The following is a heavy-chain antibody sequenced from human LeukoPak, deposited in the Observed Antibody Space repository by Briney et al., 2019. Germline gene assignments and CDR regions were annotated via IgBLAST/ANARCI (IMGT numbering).Heavy chain of an antibody. CDR1: GYTFTSYG. D-gene: IGHD6-19*01. J-gene: IGHJ4*02. CDR2: INTNTGNP. CDR3: ARLLRSSGWYYFDY. Sequence: ASVKVSCKASGYTFTSYGISWVRQAPGQGLEWMGWINTNTGNPTYAQGFTGRFVFSLDTSVSTAYLQISSLKAEDTAVYYCARLLRSSGWYYFDYWGQGTLVTVSS. V-gene: IGHV7-4-1*02.